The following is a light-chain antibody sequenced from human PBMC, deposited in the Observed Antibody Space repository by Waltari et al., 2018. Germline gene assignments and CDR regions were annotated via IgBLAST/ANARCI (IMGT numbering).Light chain of an antibody. J-gene: IGLJ3*02. Sequence: QSALSQPASVSGSPGQSITISCTGTSSDVGSYKLVSWYQHHPGKVPTLIIFEVNKRPSGVSNRCAGSKSGNTASLTISGLQPEDEADYYCCSYASDITLVFGGGTKLTVL. CDR3: CSYASDITLV. V-gene: IGLV2-23*02. CDR1: SSDVGSYKL. CDR2: EVN.